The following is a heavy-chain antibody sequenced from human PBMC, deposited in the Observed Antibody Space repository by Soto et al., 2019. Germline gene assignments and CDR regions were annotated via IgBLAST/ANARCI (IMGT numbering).Heavy chain of an antibody. Sequence: QVQLVQSGAEVKKPGASVKVSCKASGYTFTSYGISWVRQAPGQGLEWMGWISAYNGNTNYAQKLQGRVTMTTDTSTGTANMQRRSLRADGTAVYYCARDNRPTENYDYVWGSYRPCDYWGEGALVTVST. J-gene: IGHJ4*02. V-gene: IGHV1-18*01. CDR1: GYTFTSYG. CDR3: ARDNRPTENYDYVWGSYRPCDY. CDR2: ISAYNGNT. D-gene: IGHD3-16*02.